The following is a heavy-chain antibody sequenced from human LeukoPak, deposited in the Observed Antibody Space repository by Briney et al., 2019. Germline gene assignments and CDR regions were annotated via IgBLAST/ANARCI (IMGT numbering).Heavy chain of an antibody. V-gene: IGHV3-33*06. CDR3: AKDPVPAAPPLYYFDY. CDR2: IWYDGSNK. J-gene: IGHJ4*02. CDR1: GFTFSIYG. Sequence: QPGRSLRLSCAASGFTFSIYGMHWVRQAPGKGLEWVAVIWYDGSNKYYADSVKGRFTISRDDSKNTLYLQMNSLRAEDTAVYYCAKDPVPAAPPLYYFDYRGQGTLVTVSS. D-gene: IGHD2-2*01.